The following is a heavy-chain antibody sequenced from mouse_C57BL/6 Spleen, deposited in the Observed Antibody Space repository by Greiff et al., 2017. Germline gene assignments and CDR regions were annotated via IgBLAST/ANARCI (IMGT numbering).Heavy chain of an antibody. Sequence: QVQLQQSGAELVRPGASVTLSCKASGYTFTDYEMHWVKQTPVHGLEWIGAIDPETGGTAYNQKFKGKAILTADKSSSTAYMELRSLTSVDSAVYYGTRKGGWLPNYYAMGYWGQGTSVTVSS. V-gene: IGHV1-15*01. CDR2: IDPETGGT. D-gene: IGHD2-3*01. CDR1: GYTFTDYE. J-gene: IGHJ4*01. CDR3: TRKGGWLPNYYAMGY.